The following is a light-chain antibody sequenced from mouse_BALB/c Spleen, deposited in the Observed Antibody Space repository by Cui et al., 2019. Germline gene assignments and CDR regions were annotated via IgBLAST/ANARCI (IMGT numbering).Light chain of an antibody. J-gene: IGKJ1*01. CDR2: AKS. V-gene: IGKV4-72*01. CDR3: QQWSSNPPMT. Sequence: IFLSQSPAILSASAGEKVTITGRASSSVSYMNWCQQKPASSPKPWIYAKSNLASAVPARFSGSGAGTSYSILISRVEEEDAATYYCQQWSSNPPMTFGGGTKLEIK. CDR1: SSVSY.